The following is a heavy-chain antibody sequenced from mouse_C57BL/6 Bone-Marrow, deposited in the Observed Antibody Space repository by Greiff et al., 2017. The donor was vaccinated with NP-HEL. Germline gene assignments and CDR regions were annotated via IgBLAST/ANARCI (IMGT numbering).Heavy chain of an antibody. J-gene: IGHJ1*03. D-gene: IGHD1-1*01. CDR1: GFTFTDYY. CDR3: ARPYYGSKPWWYFDV. Sequence: EVKLMESGGGLVQPGGSLSLSCAASGFTFTDYYMSWVRQPPGKALEWLGFIRNKANGYTTEYSASVKGRFTISRDNSQSILYLQMNALRAEDSATYDCARPYYGSKPWWYFDVWGTGTTVTVSS. V-gene: IGHV7-3*01. CDR2: IRNKANGYTT.